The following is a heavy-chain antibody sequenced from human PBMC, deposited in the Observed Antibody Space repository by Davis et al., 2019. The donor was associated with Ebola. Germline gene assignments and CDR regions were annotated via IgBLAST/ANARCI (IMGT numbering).Heavy chain of an antibody. D-gene: IGHD4-17*01. J-gene: IGHJ4*02. Sequence: SETLSLTCTVSGDSITSGDYYWNWVRQHPGKGPEWIGYISYSGITYYKPSLESRITISRDTSKNHFSLNLSSVTAADTAIYFCARELSSYGDYAWAFWGQGTLVTVSS. CDR3: ARELSSYGDYAWAF. V-gene: IGHV4-31*03. CDR1: GDSITSGDYY. CDR2: ISYSGIT.